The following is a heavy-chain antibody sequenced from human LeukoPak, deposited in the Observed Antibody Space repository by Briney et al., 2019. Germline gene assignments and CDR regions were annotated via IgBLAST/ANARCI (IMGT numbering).Heavy chain of an antibody. D-gene: IGHD1-26*01. V-gene: IGHV4-59*01. J-gene: IGHJ3*02. CDR3: ARDRSRGSYSAFDI. Sequence: PSETLSPTCTVSGGSISSSYWSWIRQPPGKGLEWIGYIYYIGSTNYNPSLKSRVTISVDMSKSQFSLKLSSVTAADTAVYYCARDRSRGSYSAFDIWGQGTVVAVSS. CDR2: IYYIGST. CDR1: GGSISSSY.